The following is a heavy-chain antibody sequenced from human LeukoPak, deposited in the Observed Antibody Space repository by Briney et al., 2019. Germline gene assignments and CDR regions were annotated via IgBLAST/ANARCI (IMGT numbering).Heavy chain of an antibody. CDR3: ARRRFGDPGSDP. CDR2: MYYSGST. CDR1: GGSISNNNYY. Sequence: SETLSLTCTVSGGSISNNNYYWGWIRQPPGKGLEWIGTMYYSGSTYYNPSLKSRVTISVDTSKNQFSLKLSSVTAADTAVYYCARRRFGDPGSDPWGQGTLVTVSS. J-gene: IGHJ5*02. V-gene: IGHV4-39*01. D-gene: IGHD3-10*01.